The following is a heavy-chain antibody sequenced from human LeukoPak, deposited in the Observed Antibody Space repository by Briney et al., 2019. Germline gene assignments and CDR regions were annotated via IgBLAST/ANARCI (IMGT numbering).Heavy chain of an antibody. J-gene: IGHJ3*02. CDR2: IYYSGTT. Sequence: SQTLSLSCNVSGGSITSDGYYWSWIRRHPAKGLEWIGYIYYSGTTYYNPSLGGRVTISLDPSKNQFSLKLGSVTAADTAVYYCARDDCYDNSDFVGAFDIGGEGTMVTVSS. V-gene: IGHV4-31*03. D-gene: IGHD3-22*01. CDR3: ARDDCYDNSDFVGAFDI. CDR1: GGSITSDGYY.